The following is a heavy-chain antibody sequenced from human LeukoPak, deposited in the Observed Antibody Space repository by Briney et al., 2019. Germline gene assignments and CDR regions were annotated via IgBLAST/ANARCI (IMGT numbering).Heavy chain of an antibody. V-gene: IGHV4-59*01. CDR3: ARAKGDY. Sequence: SETLSLTCTVSGGSISSYYWSWIRQPPGKGLEWIGYIYYSWTTNYNPSLKSRVTMSVDTSKNQFSLRLNSVTPADTAVYYCARAKGDYWGQGTLVTVSS. CDR2: IYYSWTT. CDR1: GGSISSYY. J-gene: IGHJ4*02.